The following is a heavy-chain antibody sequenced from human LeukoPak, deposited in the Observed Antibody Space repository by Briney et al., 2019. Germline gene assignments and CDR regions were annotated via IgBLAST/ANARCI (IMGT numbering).Heavy chain of an antibody. CDR2: INTNTGNP. CDR1: GYTFTSYA. Sequence: ASVKVSCKASGYTFTSYAMNWVRQAPRQGPEWMGWINTNTGNPTYAQGFTGRFVFSLDTSVSTAYLQISSLKAEDTAIYYCARDTYSSSWYWYGLDVWGQGTTVTVSS. CDR3: ARDTYSSSWYWYGLDV. D-gene: IGHD6-13*01. J-gene: IGHJ6*02. V-gene: IGHV7-4-1*02.